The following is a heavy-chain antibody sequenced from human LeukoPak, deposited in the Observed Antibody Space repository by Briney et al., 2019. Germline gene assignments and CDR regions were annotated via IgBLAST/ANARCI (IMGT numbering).Heavy chain of an antibody. CDR2: INGGGNT. CDR3: ARDPAEADC. CDR1: GFTFSGYA. Sequence: GGFLRLSCAASGFTFSGYAMNWVRQAPGKGLEWVSSINGGGNTFYADSVKGRFAISRDNAKNSLYLQMNGLRAEDTAVYYCARDPAEADCWGQGTLVTVSS. J-gene: IGHJ4*02. V-gene: IGHV3-21*06.